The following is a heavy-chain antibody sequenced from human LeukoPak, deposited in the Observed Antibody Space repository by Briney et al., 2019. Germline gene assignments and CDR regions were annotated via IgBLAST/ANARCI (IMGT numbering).Heavy chain of an antibody. CDR1: GGSISSYY. CDR2: IYYSGST. D-gene: IGHD4-23*01. V-gene: IGHV4-59*01. CDR3: ARGHTVVTPFDY. Sequence: SETLSLTCTVSGGSISSYYWSWIRQPPGKGLEWIGYIYYSGSTNYNPSLKSRVTISVDTSKNQFSLKLSSVTAADTAVYYCARGHTVVTPFDYWGQGTLVTVSS. J-gene: IGHJ4*02.